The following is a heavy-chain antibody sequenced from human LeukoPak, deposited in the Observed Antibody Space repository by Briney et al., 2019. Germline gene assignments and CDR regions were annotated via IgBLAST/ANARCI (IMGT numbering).Heavy chain of an antibody. CDR1: GGSISSSSYY. J-gene: IGHJ1*01. V-gene: IGHV4-39*01. D-gene: IGHD3-22*01. CDR3: ARQYYYEMAEYFQH. CDR2: IYYSGST. Sequence: SETLSLTCTVSGGSISSSSYYWGWIRQPPGKGLEWTGSIYYSGSTYYNPSLKSRVTISVDTSKNQFSLKLSSVTAADTAVYYCARQYYYEMAEYFQHWGQGTLVTVSS.